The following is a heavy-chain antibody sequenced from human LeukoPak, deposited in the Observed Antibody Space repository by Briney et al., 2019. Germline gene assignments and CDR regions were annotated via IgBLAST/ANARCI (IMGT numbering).Heavy chain of an antibody. CDR3: TKERRGTSYAFES. Sequence: PGGSLRLSCDASALSISDYYMSWIRQSPGKGLEWISYITSGAGSTKYADSVKGPSTTSREKAKNSVALQLTSLRPEDTAVYYCTKERRGTSYAFESWGQGTLVTVSS. J-gene: IGHJ4*02. CDR1: ALSISDYY. CDR2: ITSGAGST. V-gene: IGHV3-11*01. D-gene: IGHD3-16*01.